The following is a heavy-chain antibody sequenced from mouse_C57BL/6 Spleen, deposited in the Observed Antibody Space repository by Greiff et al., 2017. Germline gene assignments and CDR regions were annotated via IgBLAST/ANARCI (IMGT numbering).Heavy chain of an antibody. CDR3: ARNTRRATGTHYYAMDD. Sequence: VKLVESGPGLVAPSQSLSITCTVSGFSLTSYAISWVRQPPGKGLEWLGVIWTGGGTNYNSALKSRLSISKDNSKSQVFLKMNSLQTDDTARYYCARNTRRATGTHYYAMDDWGQGTSVTVSS. J-gene: IGHJ4*01. V-gene: IGHV2-9-1*01. CDR1: GFSLTSYA. D-gene: IGHD4-1*02. CDR2: IWTGGGT.